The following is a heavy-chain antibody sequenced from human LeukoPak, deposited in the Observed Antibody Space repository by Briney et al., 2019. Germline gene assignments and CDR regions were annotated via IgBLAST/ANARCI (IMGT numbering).Heavy chain of an antibody. Sequence: ASEKVSRTVSGYTLTELTMYWVRHAPGKGLEWVGGFDTEDGETIYAQKFQGRVTMTEDTSTDTAYMELSSLRSEHTAVYYCATGAYCGGDCYPFDGWGQGTLVTVSS. D-gene: IGHD2-21*02. CDR3: ATGAYCGGDCYPFDG. CDR2: FDTEDGET. J-gene: IGHJ4*02. CDR1: GYTLTELT. V-gene: IGHV1-24*01.